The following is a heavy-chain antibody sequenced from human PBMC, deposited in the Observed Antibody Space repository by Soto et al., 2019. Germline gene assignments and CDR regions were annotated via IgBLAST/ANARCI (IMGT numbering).Heavy chain of an antibody. CDR3: ARFRMLQTGGGYYYYGMDV. J-gene: IGHJ6*02. Sequence: SETLSLTCTVSGGSISSYYWSWIRQPPGKGLEWIGYIYYSGSTNYNPSLTSRVTISVDTYKNQFSLKLSSATAADTSVYYCARFRMLQTGGGYYYYGMDVWGQGTTVTVSS. CDR1: GGSISSYY. CDR2: IYYSGST. V-gene: IGHV4-59*01. D-gene: IGHD1-1*01.